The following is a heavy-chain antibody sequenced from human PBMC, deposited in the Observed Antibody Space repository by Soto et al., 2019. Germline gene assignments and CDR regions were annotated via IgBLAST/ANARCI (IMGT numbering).Heavy chain of an antibody. J-gene: IGHJ4*02. V-gene: IGHV3-74*01. Sequence: EVQLVESGGGLVQPGGSLRLSCAASGFTFSGSWMHWVRQAPGKGLVWVSRINGDGSGTSYADFVKGRFTISRDNAKNTLFLQMNGLRAEDTAVYYCARVIFGSGADNEYRGQGTLVTVSS. CDR2: INGDGSGT. CDR1: GFTFSGSW. CDR3: ARVIFGSGADNEY. D-gene: IGHD3-10*01.